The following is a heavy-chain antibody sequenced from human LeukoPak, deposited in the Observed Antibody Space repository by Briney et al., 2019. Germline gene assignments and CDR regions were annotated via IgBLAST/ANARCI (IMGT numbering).Heavy chain of an antibody. V-gene: IGHV3-33*01. CDR1: GFTFSNYG. D-gene: IGHD2-2*01. CDR2: IWNDGNNK. J-gene: IGHJ4*02. CDR3: ARHIWKGSCRSTSCSSRDY. Sequence: GGSLRLSCAASGFTFSNYGMEWVRQAPGKGLEWVALIWNDGNNKHYADSVKGRFSISRDNSKNTLYLQMNSLRAEDTAVYYCARHIWKGSCRSTSCSSRDYWGQGTLVTVSS.